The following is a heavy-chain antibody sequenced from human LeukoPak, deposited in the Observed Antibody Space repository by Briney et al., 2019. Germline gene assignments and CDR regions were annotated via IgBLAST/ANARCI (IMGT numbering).Heavy chain of an antibody. J-gene: IGHJ4*02. D-gene: IGHD4-23*01. CDR3: ARGSYGGDTGYYFDY. CDR1: GGSLSGYY. CDR2: VYSTGTT. V-gene: IGHV4-4*07. Sequence: SETLSLTCIVSGGSLSGYYWSWIRPAAGKGLEWIGRVYSTGTTNYNPSLVSRATLSIDTTKNQFSLKVRSVTAADTAVYFCARGSYGGDTGYYFDYWGQGTLVTVSS.